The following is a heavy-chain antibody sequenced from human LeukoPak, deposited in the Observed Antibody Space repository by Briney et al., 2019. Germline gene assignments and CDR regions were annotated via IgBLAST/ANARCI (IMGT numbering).Heavy chain of an antibody. D-gene: IGHD1-26*01. V-gene: IGHV3-66*01. CDR3: ARGSGSYNYYFDY. Sequence: GGSLRLSCAASGFTFSSTSMHWVRQAPGKGLEWVSVIYSGGSTYYADSVKGRFTISRDNSKNTLYLQMNSLRAEDTAVYYCARGSGSYNYYFDYWGQGTLVTVSS. CDR2: IYSGGST. J-gene: IGHJ4*02. CDR1: GFTFSSTS.